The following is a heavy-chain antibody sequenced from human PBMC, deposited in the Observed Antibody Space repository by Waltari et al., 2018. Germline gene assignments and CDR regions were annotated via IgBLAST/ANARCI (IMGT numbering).Heavy chain of an antibody. V-gene: IGHV3-23*01. D-gene: IGHD3-9*01. J-gene: IGHJ4*02. CDR3: AKVIRTYYDILTGYSN. CDR1: GFTFSSYA. Sequence: EVQLLESGGGLVQPGGSLRLSCAASGFTFSSYAMSWVRQAPGKGLEWVSAISGSGGSTYYADSVKGRFTSSRDNSKNTLYLQMNSLRAEDTAVYYCAKVIRTYYDILTGYSNWGQGTLVTVSS. CDR2: ISGSGGST.